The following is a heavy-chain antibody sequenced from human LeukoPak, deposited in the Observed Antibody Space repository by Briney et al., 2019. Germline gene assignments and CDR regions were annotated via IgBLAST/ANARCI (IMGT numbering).Heavy chain of an antibody. Sequence: PSETLSLTCAVYGGSFSGYYWSWIRQPPGKGLEWIGEINHSGSTNYNPSLKSRVTISVDTSKNQFSLKLSSVTAADTAVYYCALSTVGWFDPWGQGTLVTVSS. CDR1: GGSFSGYY. CDR2: INHSGST. J-gene: IGHJ5*02. CDR3: ALSTVGWFDP. V-gene: IGHV4-34*01. D-gene: IGHD1-26*01.